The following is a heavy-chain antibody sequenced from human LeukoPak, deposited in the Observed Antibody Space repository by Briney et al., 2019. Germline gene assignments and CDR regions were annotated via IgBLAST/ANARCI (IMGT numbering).Heavy chain of an antibody. CDR3: ASSYCFTRILDY. CDR2: ISSSGSTI. D-gene: IGHD5-18*01. CDR1: GFTFSSYE. Sequence: GGSLRLSCAASGFTFSSYEMNWVRQAPGKGLEWVSYISSSGSTIYYADSVKGRFTISRDNAKNSLYLQMNSLRAEDTAVYYCASSYCFTRILDYWGQGTLVTVSS. V-gene: IGHV3-48*03. J-gene: IGHJ4*02.